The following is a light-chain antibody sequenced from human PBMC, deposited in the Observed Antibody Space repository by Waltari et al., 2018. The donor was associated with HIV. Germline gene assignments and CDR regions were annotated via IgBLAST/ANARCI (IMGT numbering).Light chain of an antibody. Sequence: SYELSQPPSVSVSPGQTARISCSGEKLGNKHTCWYQQRPGQSPVLLISRDSKRPSGIPERFSGSNSGNTATLTISGAQAMDEADYYCQACDSTTAVFGTGTKVTVL. CDR3: QACDSTTAV. V-gene: IGLV3-1*01. J-gene: IGLJ1*01. CDR2: RDS. CDR1: KLGNKH.